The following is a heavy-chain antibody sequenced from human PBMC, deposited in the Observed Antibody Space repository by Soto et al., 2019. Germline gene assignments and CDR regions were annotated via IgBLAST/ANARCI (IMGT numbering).Heavy chain of an antibody. V-gene: IGHV4-34*01. Sequence: SETLSLTCDVYGGSFSGYYWSWIRQAPGKGLEWIVEINHSGSPNYNPSLQSRVSVSVDTSKTHFSLKLSSVTAADTAVYYCANFPPEGRTATPRGDDAFDICGQGTMVNVS. D-gene: IGHD3-10*01. CDR1: GGSFSGYY. CDR3: ANFPPEGRTATPRGDDAFDI. CDR2: INHSGSP. J-gene: IGHJ3*02.